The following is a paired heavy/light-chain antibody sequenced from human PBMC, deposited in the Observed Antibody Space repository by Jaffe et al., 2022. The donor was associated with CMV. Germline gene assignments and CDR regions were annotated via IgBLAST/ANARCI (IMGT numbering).Light chain of an antibody. CDR2: DVS. V-gene: IGLV2-11*01. J-gene: IGLJ1*01. Sequence: QSALTQPRSVSGSPGQSVTISCTGTSSDVGGYNYVSWYQQHPGKAPKLIIYDVSKRPSGVPDRFSGSKSGNTASLTISGLQAEDEADYYCCSYAGSYTYVFGTGTKVTVL. CDR1: SSDVGGYNY. CDR3: CSYAGSYTYV.
Heavy chain of an antibody. J-gene: IGHJ5*02. CDR3: ARSVSLRFGNYFDP. D-gene: IGHD1-7*01. Sequence: QVQLLESGPGLVKPSETLSLTCTVSGGSMRSYYWGWIRQPPGKGLEWIGYIYYSGGAHYNASLKSRVTISVDTSKNQFSLRLNSVTAADTAVYYCARSVSLRFGNYFDPWGQGALVTVSS. CDR1: GGSMRSYY. CDR2: IYYSGGA. V-gene: IGHV4-59*08.